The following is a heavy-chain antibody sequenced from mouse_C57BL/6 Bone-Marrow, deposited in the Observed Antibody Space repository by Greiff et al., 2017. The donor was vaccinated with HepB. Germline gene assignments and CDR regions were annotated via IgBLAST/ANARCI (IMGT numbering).Heavy chain of an antibody. V-gene: IGHV1-50*01. CDR1: GYTFTSYW. CDR3: ARSGVGLRRSFAY. Sequence: VQLQQPGAELVKPGASVKLSCKASGYTFTSYWMQWVKQRPGQGLEWIGEIDPSDSYTNYNQKFKGKATLTVDTSSSTAYMQLSSLTSEDSAVYYCARSGVGLRRSFAYWGQGTLVTVS. D-gene: IGHD2-4*01. J-gene: IGHJ3*01. CDR2: IDPSDSYT.